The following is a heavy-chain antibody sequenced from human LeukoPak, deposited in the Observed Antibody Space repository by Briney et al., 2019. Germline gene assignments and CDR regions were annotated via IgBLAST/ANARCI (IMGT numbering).Heavy chain of an antibody. CDR1: GGSFSGDY. V-gene: IGHV4-34*01. Sequence: SETLTLTCAVYGGSFSGDYWSWIRQPPGKGLEWIGDINRSGRAVYNTSLKSRVIISVDTSKNQFSLKLSSVTAADTAVYYCARQVAGPYYFHYWGQGTLVTVSS. CDR2: INRSGRA. J-gene: IGHJ4*02. CDR3: ARQVAGPYYFHY. D-gene: IGHD6-19*01.